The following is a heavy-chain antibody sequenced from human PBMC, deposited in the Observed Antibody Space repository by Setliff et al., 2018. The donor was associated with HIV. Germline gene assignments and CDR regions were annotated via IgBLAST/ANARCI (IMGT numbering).Heavy chain of an antibody. Sequence: LSLTCTVSGGSISSYYWSWIRQPPGKGLEWIGYIYYNGNTNYNPSLKSRVTISVDTSKNQLSLKLSSVTAADTAVYYCARTSEYDFGLTKYLDYWGQGTLVTVSS. CDR1: GGSISSYY. J-gene: IGHJ4*02. D-gene: IGHD3-3*01. V-gene: IGHV4-59*01. CDR2: IYYNGNT. CDR3: ARTSEYDFGLTKYLDY.